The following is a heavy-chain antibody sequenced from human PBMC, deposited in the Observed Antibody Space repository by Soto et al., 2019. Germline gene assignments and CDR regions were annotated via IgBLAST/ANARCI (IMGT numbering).Heavy chain of an antibody. V-gene: IGHV1-69*02. D-gene: IGHD3-3*01. J-gene: IGHJ5*02. Sequence: QVQLVQSGAEVKKPGSSVKVSCKASGGTFSSYTISWVRQAPGQGLEWMGRIIPILGIANYAQKFQGRVTITADKSTSTAYMELSSPRSEDTAVYYCASSYYDFWSGYFRWFDPWGQGTLVTVSS. CDR3: ASSYYDFWSGYFRWFDP. CDR1: GGTFSSYT. CDR2: IIPILGIA.